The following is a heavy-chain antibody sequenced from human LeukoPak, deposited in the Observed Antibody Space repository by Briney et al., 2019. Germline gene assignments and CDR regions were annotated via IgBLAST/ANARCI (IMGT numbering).Heavy chain of an antibody. CDR2: ISAYNGNT. CDR1: GYTFTSYG. D-gene: IGHD2-15*01. J-gene: IGHJ4*02. V-gene: IGHV1-18*01. CDR3: ARALRYCSGGRCYTPLY. Sequence: ASVTVSCKASGYTFTSYGISWVRQAPGQGLEWMGWISAYNGNTNYAQKLQGRVTMTTDTSTSTAYMELRSLRSDDTAVYYCARALRYCSGGRCYTPLYWGQGTLVTVSS.